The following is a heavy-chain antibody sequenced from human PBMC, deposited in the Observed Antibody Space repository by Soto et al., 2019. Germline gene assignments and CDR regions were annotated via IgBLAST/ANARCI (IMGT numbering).Heavy chain of an antibody. CDR1: GYTFTSYG. V-gene: IGHV1-18*01. CDR3: VSEGGSGILYYFYY. CDR2: ISAYNGNT. D-gene: IGHD3-10*01. Sequence: QVQLVQSGAEVEKPGASVKVSCKASGYTFTSYGISWVRQAPGQGLEWMGWISAYNGNTNYAQKLLGRVTMTTDTSTSTAYMELRILRSDDTALYYCVSEGGSGILYYFYYWGQGTLVTVSS. J-gene: IGHJ4*02.